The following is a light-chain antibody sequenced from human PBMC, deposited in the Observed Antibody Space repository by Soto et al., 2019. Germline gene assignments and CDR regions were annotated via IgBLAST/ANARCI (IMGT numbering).Light chain of an antibody. CDR1: SSDVGGHNY. V-gene: IGLV2-14*01. CDR3: SSFTNSGTVV. CDR2: EVN. J-gene: IGLJ2*01. Sequence: QSVLTQPASVSGSPGQSITISCTRTSSDVGGHNYVSWYQQHPGKAPKNMIYEVNNGPSGVSDRFSGSKSGNTASLTISGLQAEDEAYYYCSSFTNSGTVVFGGGTKVTVL.